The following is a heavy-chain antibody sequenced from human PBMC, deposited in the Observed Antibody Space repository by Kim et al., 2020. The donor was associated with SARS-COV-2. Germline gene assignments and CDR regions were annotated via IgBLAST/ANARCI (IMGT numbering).Heavy chain of an antibody. V-gene: IGHV3-21*01. J-gene: IGHJ4*02. CDR3: ARAWTVGGDYYDSSGYDAY. D-gene: IGHD3-22*01. Sequence: GGSLRLSCAASGFTFSSYSMNWVRQAPGKGLEWVSSISSSSSYIYYADSVKGRFTISRDNAKNSLYLQMNSLRAEDTAVYYCARAWTVGGDYYDSSGYDAYWGQGTLVTVSS. CDR1: GFTFSSYS. CDR2: ISSSSSYI.